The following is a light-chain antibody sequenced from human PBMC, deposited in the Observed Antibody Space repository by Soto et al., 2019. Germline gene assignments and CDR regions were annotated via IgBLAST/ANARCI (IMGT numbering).Light chain of an antibody. CDR3: LQRSDWWT. CDR2: GAS. V-gene: IGKV3D-20*02. Sequence: EIVLTQSPGTLSLSPGERATLSCRASQSVSSSYLAWYQQKPGQAPRLLIYGASSRATGIPARFSGSGSGADFTLTISSLAPEDFAVYYCLQRSDWWTFGQGTKVDIK. CDR1: QSVSSSY. J-gene: IGKJ1*01.